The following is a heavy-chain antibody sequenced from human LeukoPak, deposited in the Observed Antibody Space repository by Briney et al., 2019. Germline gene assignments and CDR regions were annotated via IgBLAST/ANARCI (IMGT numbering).Heavy chain of an antibody. CDR3: ARGSLPTSMRWFDP. D-gene: IGHD2/OR15-2a*01. J-gene: IGHJ5*02. Sequence: ASVKVSCKVSGGTFSDYVLSWVRQAPGQGLEWIGGSIPMFGTSNYAQKFQGRVTLTTDESTGTAYMELNSLTSADTAVYYCARGSLPTSMRWFDPWGQGTLVTVSS. V-gene: IGHV1-69*05. CDR1: GGTFSDYV. CDR2: SIPMFGTS.